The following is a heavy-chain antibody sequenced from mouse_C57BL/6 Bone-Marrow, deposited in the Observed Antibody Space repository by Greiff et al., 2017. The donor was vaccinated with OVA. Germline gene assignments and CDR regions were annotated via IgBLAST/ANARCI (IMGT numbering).Heavy chain of an antibody. Sequence: EVQLQESGPGLVKPSQSLTLTCSVTGYSITSGYYWNWIRQFPGNKLEWMGYISYDGSNNYNPSLKNRISITRDTSKNQFFLKLNSVTTEDTATYFCARDYYGSSLFDYWGPGTTLTVSS. CDR2: ISYDGSN. CDR3: ARDYYGSSLFDY. J-gene: IGHJ2*01. CDR1: GYSITSGYY. V-gene: IGHV3-6*01. D-gene: IGHD1-1*01.